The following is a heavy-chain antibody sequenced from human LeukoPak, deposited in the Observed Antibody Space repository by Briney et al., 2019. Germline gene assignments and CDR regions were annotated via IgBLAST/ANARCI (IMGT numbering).Heavy chain of an antibody. Sequence: SSETLSLTCAVSSGSIFSSNWWSWVRQPPGKGLEWIGQIFHDGSTSYSPSLKSRVTILVDKSKNQFSLRLTSVTAADTAVYYCARSPTKRVPEDYWGQGTLVTVSS. D-gene: IGHD2-2*01. CDR1: SGSIFSSNW. CDR3: ARSPTKRVPEDY. CDR2: IFHDGST. V-gene: IGHV4-4*02. J-gene: IGHJ4*02.